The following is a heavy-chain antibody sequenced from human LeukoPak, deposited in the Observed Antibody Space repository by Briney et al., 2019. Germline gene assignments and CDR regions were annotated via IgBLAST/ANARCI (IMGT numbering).Heavy chain of an antibody. CDR2: INHSRST. J-gene: IGHJ6*03. D-gene: IGHD2-2*01. CDR1: GGSFSGYY. CDR3: ARRKYCSSTSCPLSYCMDV. V-gene: IGHV4-34*01. Sequence: SETLSLTCAVYGGSFSGYYWSWIRQPPGKGLEWIGEINHSRSTNYNPSLKSRVTISVDTSKNQFSLKLSSVTAADTAVYYCARRKYCSSTSCPLSYCMDVWGKGTTVTVSS.